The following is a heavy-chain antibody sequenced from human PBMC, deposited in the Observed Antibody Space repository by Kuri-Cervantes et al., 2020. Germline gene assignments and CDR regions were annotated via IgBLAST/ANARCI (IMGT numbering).Heavy chain of an antibody. Sequence: GESLKISCAASGFTFSSYWMSWVRQAPGKGLEWVANIKQDGSEKYYVDSVKGRFTVSRDNANNSLYLQMNSLRDEDTAVYYCARVSGEWFGPMDVWGQGTTVTVSS. CDR2: IKQDGSEK. D-gene: IGHD3-3*01. CDR3: ARVSGEWFGPMDV. J-gene: IGHJ6*02. CDR1: GFTFSSYW. V-gene: IGHV3-7*01.